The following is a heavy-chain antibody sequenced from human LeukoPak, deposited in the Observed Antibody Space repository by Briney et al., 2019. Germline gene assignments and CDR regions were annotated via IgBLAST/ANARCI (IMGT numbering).Heavy chain of an antibody. J-gene: IGHJ6*02. CDR2: INPNSGGT. V-gene: IGHV1-2*02. CDR1: GYTFTGYY. D-gene: IGHD6-13*01. CDR3: ARDPLSSSWSTYYYGLDV. Sequence: ASVKVSCKASGYTFTGYYMHWVRQAPGQGLEWMGWINPNSGGTNYAQKFQGRVTMTRDTSIGTAYMELSRLRSDDTAVYYCARDPLSSSWSTYYYGLDVWGQGTTVTVSS.